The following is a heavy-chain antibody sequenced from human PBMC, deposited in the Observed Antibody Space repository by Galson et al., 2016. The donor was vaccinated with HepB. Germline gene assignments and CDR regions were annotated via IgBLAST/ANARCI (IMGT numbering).Heavy chain of an antibody. CDR2: VWYDGSKE. CDR1: GFNLARHG. Sequence: SLRLSCAASGFNLARHGIHWVRQPPGKGLQWVAFVWYDGSKEYFIDSVRGRFTLSRDNSNSMAFLQMDDLRADDTALYFCARDGGAIAGSGYYGMDVWGKGTAVSVSS. CDR3: ARDGGAIAGSGYYGMDV. V-gene: IGHV3-33*01. D-gene: IGHD3-16*01. J-gene: IGHJ6*04.